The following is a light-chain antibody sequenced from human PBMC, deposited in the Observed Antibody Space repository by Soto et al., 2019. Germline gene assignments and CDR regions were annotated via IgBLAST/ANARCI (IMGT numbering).Light chain of an antibody. CDR1: NSNVKFNT. Sequence: QSVLTQPPSASATPGQTVTISCSGSNSNVKFNTVNWYQQVPGTAPKYLIYDNGQRPSGVPDRFSVSKSVTSASLAISGLQPEDEADYYCTAWDDSLNAVVFGGGTKLTVL. V-gene: IGLV1-44*01. CDR2: DNG. J-gene: IGLJ2*01. CDR3: TAWDDSLNAVV.